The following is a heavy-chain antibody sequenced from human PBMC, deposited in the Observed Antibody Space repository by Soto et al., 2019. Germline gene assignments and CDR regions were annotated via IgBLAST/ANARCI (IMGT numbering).Heavy chain of an antibody. D-gene: IGHD5-12*01. CDR1: GFTFSDYY. CDR3: ARVGVEMATIRGNWFDP. V-gene: IGHV3-11*01. J-gene: IGHJ5*02. CDR2: ISSSGSGI. Sequence: QVQLVESGGGLVKPGGSLRLSCAASGFTFSDYYMTWIRQAPGKGLEWVSYISSSGSGIYYPDSVKGRFTISRDNAKKSLYLQMSSLRAEDTAVYYCARVGVEMATIRGNWFDPWGQGTLVTVSS.